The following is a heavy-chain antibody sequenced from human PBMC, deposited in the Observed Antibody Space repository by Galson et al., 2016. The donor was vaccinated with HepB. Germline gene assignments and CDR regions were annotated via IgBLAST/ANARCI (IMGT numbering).Heavy chain of an antibody. CDR2: ISYSGRA. J-gene: IGHJ4*02. CDR3: ARSWLMGEYFDY. D-gene: IGHD2-8*01. CDR1: GGSVTIGGYY. Sequence: TLSLTCTVSGGSVTIGGYYWSWIRQHPGKGLEWIGYISYSGRAAYNPSLKSRITISVDTSKNQFSLKLSSVTAADTAVYYCARSWLMGEYFDYWGQGTLVTVSS. V-gene: IGHV4-31*03.